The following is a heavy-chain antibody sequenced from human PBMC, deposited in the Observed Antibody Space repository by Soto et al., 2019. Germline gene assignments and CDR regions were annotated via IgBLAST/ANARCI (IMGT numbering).Heavy chain of an antibody. CDR1: GFTFSSYS. CDR2: ISSSSSTI. D-gene: IGHD6-6*01. J-gene: IGHJ4*02. Sequence: GGSLRLSCAASGFTFSSYSMNWVRQAPGKGLEWVSYISSSSSTIYYADSLKGRFTITRDNAKNSLYLQMNSLRDEDTAVYYCAREGVHEEQLDYFDYWGQGTLVTVSS. V-gene: IGHV3-48*02. CDR3: AREGVHEEQLDYFDY.